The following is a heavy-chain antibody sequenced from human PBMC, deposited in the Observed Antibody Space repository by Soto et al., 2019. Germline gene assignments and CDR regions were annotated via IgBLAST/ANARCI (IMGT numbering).Heavy chain of an antibody. V-gene: IGHV3-48*03. J-gene: IGHJ6*02. CDR3: ARWSSSWGMDV. D-gene: IGHD6-13*01. CDR1: GFTFSSYE. Sequence: GGSLRLSCAASGFTFSSYEMNWVRQAPGKGLEWVSYISSSGSTIYYADSVKGRFTISRDNAKNSLYLQMNSLRAEDTAVYSCARWSSSWGMDVWGQGTTVTVSS. CDR2: ISSSGSTI.